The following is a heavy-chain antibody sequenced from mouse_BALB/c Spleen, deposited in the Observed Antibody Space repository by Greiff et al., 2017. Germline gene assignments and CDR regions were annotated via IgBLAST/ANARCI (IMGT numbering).Heavy chain of an antibody. CDR1: GFSLTSYG. CDR3: ARDGRDDCFAY. Sequence: VKLVESGPGLVAPSQSLSITCTVSGFSLTSYGVHWVRQPPGKGLEWLGVIWAGGSTNYNSALMSRLSISKDNSKSQVFLKMNSLQTDYTAMYYCARDGRDDCFAYWGQGTLVTVSA. CDR2: IWAGGST. D-gene: IGHD2-4*01. V-gene: IGHV2-9*02. J-gene: IGHJ3*01.